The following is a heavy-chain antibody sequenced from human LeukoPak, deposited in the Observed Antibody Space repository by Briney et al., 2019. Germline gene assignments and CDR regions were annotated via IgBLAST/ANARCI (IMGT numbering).Heavy chain of an antibody. V-gene: IGHV5-51*01. D-gene: IGHD3-22*01. CDR1: GYSFTSYW. J-gene: IGHJ4*02. Sequence: GESLKISCKGSGYSFTSYWIGWVRQMPGKGLEWMGIIYPGDSDTRYSPSFQGQVTISADKSISTAYLQWSSLKASDTAMYYCAGKEGFSYYDSSGYGVDYFDYWGQGTLVTVSS. CDR3: AGKEGFSYYDSSGYGVDYFDY. CDR2: IYPGDSDT.